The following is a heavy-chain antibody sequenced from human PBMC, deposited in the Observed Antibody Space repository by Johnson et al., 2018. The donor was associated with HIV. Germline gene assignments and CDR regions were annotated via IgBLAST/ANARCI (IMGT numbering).Heavy chain of an antibody. J-gene: IGHJ3*02. CDR2: ISYDGSNK. Sequence: QVQLVESGGGVVQPGRSLRLSCAASGFTFSSYAMHWVRQAPGKGLEWVAVISYDGSNKYYADSVKGRFTISRDNAKNSLYLQMNSLRAEDTALYYCTSDRRGSSGAFDIWGQGTMVTVSS. CDR1: GFTFSSYA. CDR3: TSDRRGSSGAFDI. V-gene: IGHV3-30-3*01. D-gene: IGHD1-26*01.